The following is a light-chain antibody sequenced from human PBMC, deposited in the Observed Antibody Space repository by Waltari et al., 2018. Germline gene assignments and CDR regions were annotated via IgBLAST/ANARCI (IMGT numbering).Light chain of an antibody. CDR2: GAS. V-gene: IGKV3-20*01. CDR1: QSFSRA. CDR3: QHYLRLPVT. J-gene: IGKJ1*01. Sequence: EIVLTQSPGPLSLSLGERATVSCRASQSFSRALAWYQQKPGQAPRLRIYGASTRATGIPDRFSGSGSGTDFSLTISRLEPDDFAVYYCQHYLRLPVTFGQGTTVEI.